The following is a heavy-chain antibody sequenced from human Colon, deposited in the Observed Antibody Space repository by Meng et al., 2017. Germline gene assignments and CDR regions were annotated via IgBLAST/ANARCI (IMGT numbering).Heavy chain of an antibody. J-gene: IGHJ4*02. CDR3: ARDFHSTMTVFDS. Sequence: QVKLQESGPSLVKPSGTLSLTCAVSGGSITNDNWWSWVRQPPGKGLEWIGEIFHAGNTNYNPSLKSRVTMSLDKSKNQFSLTLTSVTAADTAVYYCARDFHSTMTVFDSWGQGTLVTVSS. D-gene: IGHD3-22*01. V-gene: IGHV4-4*02. CDR1: GGSITNDNW. CDR2: IFHAGNT.